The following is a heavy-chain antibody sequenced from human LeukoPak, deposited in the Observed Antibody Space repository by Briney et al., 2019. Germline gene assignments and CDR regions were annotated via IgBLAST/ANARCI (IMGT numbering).Heavy chain of an antibody. Sequence: GGSLRLSCAASGFTFSSYGMHWVRQAPGKGLEWVAVISYDGSNKYYADSVKGRFTISRDNSKNTLYLQMNSLRAEDTAVYYCAKDDRYCSSTSCYAGYYYYYMDVWGKGTTVTVSS. V-gene: IGHV3-30*18. D-gene: IGHD2-2*01. CDR2: ISYDGSNK. J-gene: IGHJ6*03. CDR3: AKDDRYCSSTSCYAGYYYYYMDV. CDR1: GFTFSSYG.